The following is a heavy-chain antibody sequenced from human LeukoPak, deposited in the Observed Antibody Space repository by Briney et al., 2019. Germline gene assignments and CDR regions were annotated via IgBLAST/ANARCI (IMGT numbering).Heavy chain of an antibody. V-gene: IGHV3-21*01. J-gene: IGHJ4*02. CDR1: GFTFSSYS. CDR2: ISSSSTYI. CDR3: ARLAYYDSRSSLDY. Sequence: GGSLRLSCKTSGFTFSSYSMNWVRQAPGKGLEWVSSISSSSTYIYYAESVKGRFTISRDNAKNSLYLQMNSLRAEDTAVYYCARLAYYDSRSSLDYWGQGTLVTVSS. D-gene: IGHD3-22*01.